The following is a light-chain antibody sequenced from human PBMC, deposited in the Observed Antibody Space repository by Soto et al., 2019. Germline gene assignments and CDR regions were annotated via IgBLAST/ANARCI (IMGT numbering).Light chain of an antibody. CDR2: DAS. J-gene: IGKJ4*01. CDR3: QQRSNWPLT. Sequence: EIVLTQSPATLSLSPGERATLSCRASQNVNRYFAWYQQKPGQAPRLLIYDASNRATGIPARFSGSGSGTDFTLTISSLEPEDFAVYYCQQRSNWPLTFGGATKVAIK. CDR1: QNVNRY. V-gene: IGKV3-11*01.